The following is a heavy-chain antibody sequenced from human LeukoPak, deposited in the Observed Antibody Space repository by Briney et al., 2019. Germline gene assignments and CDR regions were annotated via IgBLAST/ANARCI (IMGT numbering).Heavy chain of an antibody. D-gene: IGHD2-2*01. V-gene: IGHV1-69*06. Sequence: APVKVSCKASGGTFSSYAISWVRQAPGQGLEWMGRIIPIFGTANYAQKFQGRVTITADKSTSTAYMELSSLRSEDTAVYYCASSGRVVPAATENWFDPWGQGTLVTVSS. CDR2: IIPIFGTA. CDR3: ASSGRVVPAATENWFDP. CDR1: GGTFSSYA. J-gene: IGHJ5*02.